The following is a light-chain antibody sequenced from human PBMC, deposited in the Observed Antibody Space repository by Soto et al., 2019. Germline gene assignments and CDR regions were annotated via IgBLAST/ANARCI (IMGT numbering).Light chain of an antibody. CDR2: DTS. Sequence: EIVLTQSPATLSSSPGERATLSCRASQTVSNKLAWYQHKPGQAPRLLIYDTSNRATGIPARFSGSGSGTEFTLTISSLQSEDFAVYYCQQFRNWPWTFGQGTKVDI. V-gene: IGKV3-11*01. J-gene: IGKJ1*01. CDR1: QTVSNK. CDR3: QQFRNWPWT.